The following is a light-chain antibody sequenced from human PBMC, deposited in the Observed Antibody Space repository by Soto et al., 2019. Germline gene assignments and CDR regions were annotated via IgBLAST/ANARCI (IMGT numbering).Light chain of an antibody. Sequence: EIVLTQSPGTLSLSPGERATLSCRASQSVSSTYLAWYQQRPGQAPRLLIYGASSRATGIPDRFSGSGSGTDFTLTISRLEPEDFAVYYCHQYSSATKTFGQGTQVEIK. CDR2: GAS. CDR3: HQYSSATKT. J-gene: IGKJ1*01. CDR1: QSVSSTY. V-gene: IGKV3-20*01.